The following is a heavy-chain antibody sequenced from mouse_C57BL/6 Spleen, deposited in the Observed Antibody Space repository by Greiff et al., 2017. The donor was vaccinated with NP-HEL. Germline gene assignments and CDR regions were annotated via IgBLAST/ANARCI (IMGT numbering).Heavy chain of an antibody. D-gene: IGHD2-1*01. CDR1: GFSFNTYA. CDR3: VREGVYGNYDAMDY. J-gene: IGHJ4*01. Sequence: GGGLVQPKGSLKLSCAASGFSFNTYAMNWVRQAPGKGLEWVARIRSKSNNYATYYADSVKDRFTISRDDSESMLYLQMNNLKTEDTAMYYCVREGVYGNYDAMDYWGQGTSVTVSS. CDR2: IRSKSNNYAT. V-gene: IGHV10-1*01.